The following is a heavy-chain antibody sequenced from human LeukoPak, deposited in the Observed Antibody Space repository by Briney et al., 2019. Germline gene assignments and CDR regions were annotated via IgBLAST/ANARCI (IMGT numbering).Heavy chain of an antibody. CDR3: ARGLKWIQLWSYFDY. CDR2: IYYSGST. V-gene: IGHV4-31*03. D-gene: IGHD5-18*01. J-gene: IGHJ4*02. Sequence: TLSLTCTVSGGSISSGGYYWSWIRQHPGKGLEWIGYIYYSGSTYYNPSLKSRVTISVDTSKNQFSLKLSSVTAADTAVYYCARGLKWIQLWSYFDYWGQGTLVTVSS. CDR1: GGSISSGGYY.